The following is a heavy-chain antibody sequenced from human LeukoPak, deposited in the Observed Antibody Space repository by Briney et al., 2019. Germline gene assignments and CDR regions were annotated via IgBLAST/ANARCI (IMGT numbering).Heavy chain of an antibody. V-gene: IGHV3-13*01. Sequence: GSLRLSCTASGFTLGSHDMHWVRQIPGQGLEWVAAVSSGFHAFFADSVQGRSTVSREDARNSLYLQMNSLRAGDTAVYYCVREARGYHYTYFDYWGQGALVTVSS. CDR1: GFTLGSHD. CDR2: VSSGFHA. CDR3: VREARGYHYTYFDY. J-gene: IGHJ4*02. D-gene: IGHD5-18*01.